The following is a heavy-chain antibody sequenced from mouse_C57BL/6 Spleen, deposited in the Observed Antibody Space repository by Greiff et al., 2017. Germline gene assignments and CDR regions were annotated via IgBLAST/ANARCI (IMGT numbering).Heavy chain of an antibody. D-gene: IGHD2-1*01. Sequence: VQLQQSGPELVKPGASVKISCKASGYSFTDYNMNWVKQSNGKSLEWIGVINPNYGTTSYDQKFKGKATLTVDQSSSTAYMQLNSLTSEDSAVYYCARGDYYGNYVGAMDYWGQGTSVTVSS. CDR3: ARGDYYGNYVGAMDY. CDR2: INPNYGTT. V-gene: IGHV1-39*01. CDR1: GYSFTDYN. J-gene: IGHJ4*01.